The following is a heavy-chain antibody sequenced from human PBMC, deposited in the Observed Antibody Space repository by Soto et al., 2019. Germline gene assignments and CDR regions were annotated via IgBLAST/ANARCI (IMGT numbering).Heavy chain of an antibody. V-gene: IGHV1-3*01. CDR3: ATPTIDTSTWKQYFYGMDV. D-gene: IGHD6-13*01. CDR1: EDTFTRYV. Sequence: ASVKVSCKASEDTFTRYVIHWVRQAPGQRLEWMGWINAGNGNTKYSQNFQGRVTITRDASASTAYMELSSLRSQDTAVYYCATPTIDTSTWKQYFYGMDVWGQGSTVTVSS. J-gene: IGHJ6*02. CDR2: INAGNGNT.